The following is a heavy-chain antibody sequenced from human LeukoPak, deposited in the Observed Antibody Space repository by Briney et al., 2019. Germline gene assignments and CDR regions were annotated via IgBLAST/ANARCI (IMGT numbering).Heavy chain of an antibody. Sequence: ASVKVSCKASGYTFSGYYIHWVRQAAGRGLEWVGWINARNGDTNYAQKFQGRVILTRDTSITTSYMEVISLTSDDTAVYYCARASLASAGTRFWGQGTLVIVSS. J-gene: IGHJ1*01. CDR3: ARASLASAGTRF. D-gene: IGHD6-13*01. CDR2: INARNGDT. CDR1: GYTFSGYY. V-gene: IGHV1-2*02.